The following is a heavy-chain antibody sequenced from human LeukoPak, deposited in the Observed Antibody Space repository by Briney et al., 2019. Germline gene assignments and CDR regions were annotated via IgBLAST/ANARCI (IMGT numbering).Heavy chain of an antibody. D-gene: IGHD6-13*01. Sequence: PGGSLRLSCAASGFTFSNYGMHWVRQAPGKGLEWVAFTRYDGSNKYYADSVKGRFTISRDNSKNTLYLQMNSLRAEDTAVYYCARAPRLQQLVGNWFDPWGQGTLVTVSS. CDR1: GFTFSNYG. V-gene: IGHV3-30*02. CDR2: TRYDGSNK. J-gene: IGHJ5*02. CDR3: ARAPRLQQLVGNWFDP.